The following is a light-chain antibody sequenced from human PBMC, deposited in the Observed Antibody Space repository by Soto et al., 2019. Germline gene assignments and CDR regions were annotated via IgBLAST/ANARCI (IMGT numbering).Light chain of an antibody. Sequence: NSVDVGGFEYVSWYQQHPGKVPKLMIYDVNNRPSGVSNRFSGSKSGNTASLTISGLQAEDEADFFCSSYTRSNTYVCGSGIKVTVL. V-gene: IGLV2-14*03. CDR3: SSYTRSNTYV. CDR1: SVDVGGFEY. CDR2: DVN. J-gene: IGLJ1*01.